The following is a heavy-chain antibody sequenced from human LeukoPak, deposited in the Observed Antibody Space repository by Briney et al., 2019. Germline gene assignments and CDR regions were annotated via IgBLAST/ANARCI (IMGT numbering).Heavy chain of an antibody. V-gene: IGHV4-59*01. Sequence: PSETLSLTCAVYGGSFSGYYWSWIRQSPGKGLEWIGYIYYSGSTNYNPSLKSRVTISVDTSRNQFSLKLSSVTAADTAVYYCARVAVAAREYFDYWGQGTLVTASS. CDR3: ARVAVAAREYFDY. D-gene: IGHD6-19*01. CDR2: IYYSGST. CDR1: GGSFSGYY. J-gene: IGHJ4*02.